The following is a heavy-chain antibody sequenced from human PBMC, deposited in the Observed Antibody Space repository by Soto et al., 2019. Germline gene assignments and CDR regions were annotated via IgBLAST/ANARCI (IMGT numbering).Heavy chain of an antibody. CDR2: IFYTGVT. Sequence: SETLSLTCTVSGGSISNFYWNWIRQPPGKGLERIGHIFYTGVTNYNPSLKSRVTISVDTSKNQFSLKLNSVTAADTAVYYCAQSTHVRSATFDPWGQGTLVTVSS. CDR3: AQSTHVRSATFDP. V-gene: IGHV4-59*08. J-gene: IGHJ5*02. CDR1: GGSISNFY. D-gene: IGHD3-3*01.